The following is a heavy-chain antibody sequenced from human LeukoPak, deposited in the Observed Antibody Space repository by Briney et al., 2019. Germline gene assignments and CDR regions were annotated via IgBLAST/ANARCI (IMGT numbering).Heavy chain of an antibody. D-gene: IGHD7-27*01. V-gene: IGHV3-23*01. CDR2: ISGSGEST. Sequence: GGSLRLSCAASGFTFSNYAITWIRQAPGKGLEWVSEISGSGESTYYGDSVNARFTISRDNSKNTLYLQMNSLRAGDTAVYYCAREHWDFDYWGQGTLVTVS. CDR1: GFTFSNYA. CDR3: AREHWDFDY. J-gene: IGHJ4*02.